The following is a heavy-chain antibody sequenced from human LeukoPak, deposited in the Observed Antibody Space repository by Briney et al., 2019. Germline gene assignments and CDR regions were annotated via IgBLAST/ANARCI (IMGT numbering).Heavy chain of an antibody. Sequence: GGSLRLSCEASGFRLIKYAMHWVRQAPGRGLEWVAVISFDGKKEFYADSVKGRFTISRDNSKNALFLQMNSLQTDNTAIYYCARASMATINYYYFYMDAWGKGTTVTVSS. CDR2: ISFDGKKE. V-gene: IGHV3-30*04. D-gene: IGHD5-24*01. CDR1: GFRLIKYA. J-gene: IGHJ6*03. CDR3: ARASMATINYYYFYMDA.